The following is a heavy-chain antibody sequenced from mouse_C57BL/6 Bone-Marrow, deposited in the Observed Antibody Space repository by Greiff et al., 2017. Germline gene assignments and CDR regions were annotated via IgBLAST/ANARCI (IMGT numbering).Heavy chain of an antibody. CDR2: ISYDGSN. CDR3: ARGYSKN. J-gene: IGHJ3*01. V-gene: IGHV3-6*01. D-gene: IGHD2-5*01. Sequence: EVQLQESGPGLVKPSQSLSLTCSVTGYSITSGYYWNWIRQFPGNKLEWMGYISYDGSNNYNPSLKNRTSITRDTSKNQFFLKLNSVTTEDTATYYCARGYSKNWGQGTLVTVSA. CDR1: GYSITSGYY.